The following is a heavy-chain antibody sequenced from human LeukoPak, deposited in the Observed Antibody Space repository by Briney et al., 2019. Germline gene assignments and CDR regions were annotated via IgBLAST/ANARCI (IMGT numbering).Heavy chain of an antibody. V-gene: IGHV3-21*01. CDR1: GFTFSSYS. Sequence: GGSLRLSCAASGFTFSSYSMNWVRQAPGKGLEWVSSISSSSSYIYYADSVKGRFTISRDNAKNSLYLQMNSLRAEDTAVYYCARLPRTDAFDTWGQGTMVTVSS. CDR2: ISSSSSYI. CDR3: ARLPRTDAFDT. J-gene: IGHJ3*02.